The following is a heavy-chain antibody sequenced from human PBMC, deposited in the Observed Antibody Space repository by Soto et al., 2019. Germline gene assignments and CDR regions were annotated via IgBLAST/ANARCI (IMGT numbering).Heavy chain of an antibody. Sequence: PGGSLRLSCAASGFTFSGYAMSWVRQAPGKGLEWVSVIHGGGNSAYYADSVKGRFTISRDNSKNTLYLQMNSLRAEDTAVYYWAKDRESSSPLSDYYYGMDVWGQGTTVTVSS. J-gene: IGHJ6*02. D-gene: IGHD6-6*01. CDR1: GFTFSGYA. CDR2: IHGGGNSA. V-gene: IGHV3-23*01. CDR3: AKDRESSSPLSDYYYGMDV.